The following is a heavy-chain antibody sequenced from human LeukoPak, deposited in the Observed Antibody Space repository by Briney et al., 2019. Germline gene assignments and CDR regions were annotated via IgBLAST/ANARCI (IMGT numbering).Heavy chain of an antibody. V-gene: IGHV1-18*01. J-gene: IGHJ6*02. CDR1: GYTFTSYG. Sequence: ASVKVSCKASGYTFTSYGISWVRQAPGQGLEWMGCIRAYNDYTSYAQNFQGRVTMTTDTSTSTAYMELRSLRSDDTAVYYCTRDHCTSINCYEYNYYGMDVWGQGTTVTVSS. CDR2: IRAYNDYT. D-gene: IGHD2-2*01. CDR3: TRDHCTSINCYEYNYYGMDV.